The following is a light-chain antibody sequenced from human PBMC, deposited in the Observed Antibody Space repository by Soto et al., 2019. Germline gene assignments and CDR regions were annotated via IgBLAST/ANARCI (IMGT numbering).Light chain of an antibody. V-gene: IGLV1-44*01. Sequence: QSVLTQPPSASGTPGQKVTISCSGTTSNFGTKTVNWYQQLPGAAPKLLIYRTDQLSSGVPDRFSGSKSGTSASLAISGLRSEDEAYYFCASWDDVLHGPLFGGGTKLTVL. CDR3: ASWDDVLHGPL. J-gene: IGLJ2*01. CDR2: RTD. CDR1: TSNFGTKT.